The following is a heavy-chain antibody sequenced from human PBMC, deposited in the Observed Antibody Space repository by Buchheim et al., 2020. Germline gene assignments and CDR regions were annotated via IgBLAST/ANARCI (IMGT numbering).Heavy chain of an antibody. Sequence: QVQLQESGPGLVKPSQTLSLTCTVSGGSISSGSDYWSWIRQPAGKGLEWIGHMYTSGSTYYNPSLKSRATISVDTSRNQFSLKLTSVTAADTAVYYCARDWPIFGVLGYYAMDVWGQGTT. D-gene: IGHD3-3*01. CDR1: GGSISSGSDY. V-gene: IGHV4-61*02. CDR3: ARDWPIFGVLGYYAMDV. CDR2: MYTSGST. J-gene: IGHJ6*02.